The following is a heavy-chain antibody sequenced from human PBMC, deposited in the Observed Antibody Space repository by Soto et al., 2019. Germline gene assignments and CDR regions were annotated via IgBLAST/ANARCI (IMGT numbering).Heavy chain of an antibody. J-gene: IGHJ4*02. V-gene: IGHV3-30*18. CDR2: VSYDGSIE. CDR1: GFTFSSYA. Sequence: GGSLRLSCTASGFTFSSYAMHWVRQAPGRGLEWVAVVSYDGSIENYVDSVRGRFTISRDNSKNTVFLQMNSLRVDDTAVYYCAKDLYFYDFNCYDSWGQGTLVTVSS. D-gene: IGHD3-16*01. CDR3: AKDLYFYDFNCYDS.